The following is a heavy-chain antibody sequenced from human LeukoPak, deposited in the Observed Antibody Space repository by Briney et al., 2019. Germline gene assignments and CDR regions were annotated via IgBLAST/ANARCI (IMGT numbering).Heavy chain of an antibody. CDR1: GYSFTGYY. Sequence: ASVKVSCKASGYSFTGYYMHWVRQAPGQGLEWTGWINPDSGGTKYAQKFQGRVTMTRDTSISTAYMELSRLRSDDTAVYCCARGVIDYSDYWGQGTLVTVSS. V-gene: IGHV1-2*02. J-gene: IGHJ4*02. CDR2: INPDSGGT. D-gene: IGHD3-16*02. CDR3: ARGVIDYSDY.